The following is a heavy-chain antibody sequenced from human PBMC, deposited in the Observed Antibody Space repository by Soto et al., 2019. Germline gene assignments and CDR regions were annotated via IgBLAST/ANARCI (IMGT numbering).Heavy chain of an antibody. CDR3: ARGTHDYGDWNSLDY. V-gene: IGHV3-33*01. Sequence: PGGSLRLSCAASGFTFSSYGMHWVRQAPGKGLEWVAVIWYDGSNKYYADSVKGRFTISRDNSKNTLYLQMNSLRAEDTAVYYCARGTHDYGDWNSLDYWGQGTLVTVSS. J-gene: IGHJ4*02. CDR2: IWYDGSNK. CDR1: GFTFSSYG. D-gene: IGHD4-17*01.